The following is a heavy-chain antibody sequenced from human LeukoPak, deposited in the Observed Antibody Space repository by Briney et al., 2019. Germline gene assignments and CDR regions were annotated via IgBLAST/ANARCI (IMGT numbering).Heavy chain of an antibody. CDR1: GGTFSSYA. J-gene: IGHJ6*02. Sequence: ASVKVSCKASGGTFSSYAISWVRQAPGQGLEWMGGIIPILGTANYAQKFQGRVTITADESTSTAYMELSSLSSEDTAVYYCARDRGLTYYYDSSGFEYYGMDVWGQGTTVTVSS. D-gene: IGHD3-22*01. V-gene: IGHV1-69*01. CDR2: IIPILGTA. CDR3: ARDRGLTYYYDSSGFEYYGMDV.